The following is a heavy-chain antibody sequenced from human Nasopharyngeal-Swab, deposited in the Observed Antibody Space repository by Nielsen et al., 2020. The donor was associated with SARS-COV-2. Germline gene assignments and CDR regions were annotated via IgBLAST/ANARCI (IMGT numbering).Heavy chain of an antibody. CDR3: ASNSTSWYGSAFDI. J-gene: IGHJ3*02. V-gene: IGHV4-59*01. D-gene: IGHD2-2*01. CDR1: GGYISSYY. CDR2: IYYSGST. Sequence: SETLSLTCTVSGGYISSYYWSWIRQPPGKGLEWIGYIYYSGSTNYNPSLKSRVTISVDTSKNQFSLKLTSVTAADTAVYYCASNSTSWYGSAFDIWGQGTMVTVSS.